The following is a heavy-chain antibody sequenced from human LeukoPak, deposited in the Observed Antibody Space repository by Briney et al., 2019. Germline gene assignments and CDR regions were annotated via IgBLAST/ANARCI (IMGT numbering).Heavy chain of an antibody. CDR1: GFTFSSYG. CDR3: ARALYYYDSSGSPTGFDY. CDR2: IWYDGSNK. J-gene: IGHJ4*02. V-gene: IGHV3-33*08. Sequence: GGSLRLSCAASGFTFSSYGMHWVRQAPGKGLEWVAVIWYDGSNKYYADSVKGRFTISRDNSKNTLYQQMNSLRAEDTAVYYCARALYYYDSSGSPTGFDYWGQGTLVTVSS. D-gene: IGHD3-22*01.